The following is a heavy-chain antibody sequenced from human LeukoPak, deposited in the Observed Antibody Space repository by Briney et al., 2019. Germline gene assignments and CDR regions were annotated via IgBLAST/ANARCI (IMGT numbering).Heavy chain of an antibody. Sequence: GGSLRLSCAASGFTFSSYGMHWVRQAPGKGLEWVAFIRYDGSNKYYADSVKGRFTISRDNSKNTLYLQMNSLRSEDTAVYYCAKDDSPGTASYYYFMDVWGKGTTVTVSS. CDR1: GFTFSSYG. D-gene: IGHD1-1*01. V-gene: IGHV3-30*02. J-gene: IGHJ6*03. CDR3: AKDDSPGTASYYYFMDV. CDR2: IRYDGSNK.